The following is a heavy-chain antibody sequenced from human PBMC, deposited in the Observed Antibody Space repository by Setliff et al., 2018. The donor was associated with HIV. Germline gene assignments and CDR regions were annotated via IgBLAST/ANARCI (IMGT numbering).Heavy chain of an antibody. D-gene: IGHD3-22*01. CDR3: TGYYDSSGYYYGVDY. V-gene: IGHV3-49*03. CDR1: GFTFGEYP. CDR2: IRTNSYGGTT. Sequence: GGSLRLSCATSGFTFGEYPMGWFRQAPGKGLEWVSFIRTNSYGGTTEYAASVKGRFTISRDDSKSIVYVQMNSLKTEDTAVYFCTGYYDSSGYYYGVDYWGQGTLVTVSS. J-gene: IGHJ4*02.